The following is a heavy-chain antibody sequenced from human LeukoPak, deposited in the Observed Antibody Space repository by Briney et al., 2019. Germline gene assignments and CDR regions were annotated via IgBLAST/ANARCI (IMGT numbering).Heavy chain of an antibody. J-gene: IGHJ4*02. V-gene: IGHV5-51*01. CDR2: TYPGDSDT. CDR3: ARQVGGSIAAAGFDY. D-gene: IGHD6-13*01. CDR1: GYSFTNSL. Sequence: GESLKFSCKVSGYSFTNSLIGWVRQMPGKGLEGMGITYPGDSDTRYSPCFQGQVIISADKSISTAYLQWRRLRASDTAMYYCARQVGGSIAAAGFDYWGQGTLVTVSS.